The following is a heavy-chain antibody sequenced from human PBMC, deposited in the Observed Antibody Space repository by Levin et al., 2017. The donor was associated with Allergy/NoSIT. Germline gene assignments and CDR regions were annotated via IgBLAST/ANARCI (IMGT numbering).Heavy chain of an antibody. CDR3: ARERYNWNYDLNRYSYYGLDV. CDR1: GDSITSGDYY. CDR2: IYHSGTT. V-gene: IGHV4-30-4*01. Sequence: SETLSLTCTVSGDSITSGDYYCIWIRQPPGKGLEWIGYIYHSGTTYYNPSLRSRVTMSADTSKNQFSLTLTSVTAADTAVYYCARERYNWNYDLNRYSYYGLDVWGQGTTVTVSS. J-gene: IGHJ6*02. D-gene: IGHD1-7*01.